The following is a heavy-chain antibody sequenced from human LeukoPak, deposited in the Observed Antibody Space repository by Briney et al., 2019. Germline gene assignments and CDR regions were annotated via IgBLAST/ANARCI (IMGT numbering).Heavy chain of an antibody. V-gene: IGHV3-30-3*01. D-gene: IGHD6-19*01. J-gene: IGHJ3*02. CDR3: ASPVLLQGVAGPMGGDAVDI. Sequence: GRSLRLSCAADGFTFSSYAMHSVRQAPGKGLEWVAVISYDGSNKYYADSVKGRFTISRDNSKNTLYLQMNSLRAEDTAVYYCASPVLLQGVAGPMGGDAVDIWGQGTMVTVSS. CDR2: ISYDGSNK. CDR1: GFTFSSYA.